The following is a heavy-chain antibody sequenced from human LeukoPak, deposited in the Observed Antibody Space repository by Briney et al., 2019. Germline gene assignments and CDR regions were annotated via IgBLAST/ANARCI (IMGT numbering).Heavy chain of an antibody. CDR2: IYYSGST. CDR1: GGSISSFY. CDR3: ARVHDSQGNSDYDYYGMDV. J-gene: IGHJ6*02. V-gene: IGHV4-59*01. Sequence: PSETLSLTCTVSGGSISSFYWSWIRQPPGKGLEWFGYIYYSGSTNYNPSLKSRVTISVDTSKNQFSLKLSSVTAADTAVHYCARVHDSQGNSDYDYYGMDVWGQGTTVTVSS. D-gene: IGHD1/OR15-1a*01.